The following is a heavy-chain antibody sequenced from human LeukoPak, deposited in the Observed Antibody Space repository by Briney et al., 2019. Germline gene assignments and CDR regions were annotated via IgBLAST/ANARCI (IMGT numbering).Heavy chain of an antibody. CDR3: AKVLGYCSGGSCYGSGYDWFDP. Sequence: PGGSLRLSCAASGFTFDDYGMSWVRQAPGEGLEWVSGINWNGGSTGYADSVKGRFTISRDNAKNSLYLQMNSLRAEDTAVYYCAKVLGYCSGGSCYGSGYDWFDPWGQGTLVTVSS. CDR1: GFTFDDYG. D-gene: IGHD2-15*01. CDR2: INWNGGST. V-gene: IGHV3-20*04. J-gene: IGHJ5*02.